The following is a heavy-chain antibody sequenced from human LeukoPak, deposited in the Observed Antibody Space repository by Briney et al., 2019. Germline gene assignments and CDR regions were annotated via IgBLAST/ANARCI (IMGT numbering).Heavy chain of an antibody. Sequence: GGALRLSCAASGYTFSRHGMNWVRQAPGKGREWVSGISPSGDITYFADSVKGRFTISRDNAKNSLYLQINSLRAEDTALYYCARDAYSSGWSYFDYWGQGTLVTVSS. V-gene: IGHV3-23*01. CDR3: ARDAYSSGWSYFDY. CDR2: ISPSGDIT. J-gene: IGHJ4*02. CDR1: GYTFSRHG. D-gene: IGHD6-19*01.